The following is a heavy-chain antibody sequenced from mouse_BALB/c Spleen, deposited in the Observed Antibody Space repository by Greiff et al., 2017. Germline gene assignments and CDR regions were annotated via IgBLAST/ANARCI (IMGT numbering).Heavy chain of an antibody. CDR1: GFTFSSYG. CDR2: INSNGGST. CDR3: ARGSKFITTALFDY. Sequence: EVQLVESGGGLVQPGGSLKLSCAASGFTFSSYGMSWVRQTPDKRLELVATINSNGGSTYYPDSVKGRFTISRDNAKNTLYLQMSSLKSEDTAMYYCARGSKFITTALFDYWGQGTTLTVSS. D-gene: IGHD1-2*01. J-gene: IGHJ2*01. V-gene: IGHV5-6-3*01.